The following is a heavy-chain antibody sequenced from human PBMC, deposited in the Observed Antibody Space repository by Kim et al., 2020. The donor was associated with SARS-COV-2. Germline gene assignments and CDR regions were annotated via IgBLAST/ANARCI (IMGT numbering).Heavy chain of an antibody. CDR3: ARRQTVRALEY. J-gene: IGHJ4*02. Sequence: SETLSLTCALKGGSFSVYYWSWIRQSPGKGLEWIGKINQSGDTKYNPSLQNRVTISLDMSKNEFSLQLTSLTAADTAVYYCARRQTVRALEYWGQGTLVTVSS. D-gene: IGHD1-1*01. CDR1: GGSFSVYY. V-gene: IGHV4-34*01. CDR2: INQSGDT.